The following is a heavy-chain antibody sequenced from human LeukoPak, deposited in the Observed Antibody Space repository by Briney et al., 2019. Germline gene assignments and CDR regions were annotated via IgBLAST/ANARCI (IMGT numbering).Heavy chain of an antibody. D-gene: IGHD2-2*01. J-gene: IGHJ5*01. Sequence: GGSLRLSCAASGFTFSSYWMHWVRHAPGKGLEWVSRIHSDGSGTSYADFVKGRFTISRDNAKNTLYLQMNSLRAEDTAVYYCARGPGYCSSTSCSPNWFDSWGQGTLVTVSS. CDR2: IHSDGSGT. CDR3: ARGPGYCSSTSCSPNWFDS. CDR1: GFTFSSYW. V-gene: IGHV3-74*01.